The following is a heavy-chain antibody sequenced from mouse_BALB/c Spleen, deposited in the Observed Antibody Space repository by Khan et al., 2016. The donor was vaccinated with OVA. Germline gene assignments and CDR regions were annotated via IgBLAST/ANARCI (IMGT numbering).Heavy chain of an antibody. D-gene: IGHD2-1*01. V-gene: IGHV1-7*01. CDR3: ARYDGNYYYAMDY. Sequence: QVQLQQSGAELAKPGASVKMSCKASGYTFTSYWMHWVKQRPGQGLEWIGYINPSTGYTEYNQKFKDKATLTADNSSSTAYMQLSSLTSEDSAVYYCARYDGNYYYAMDYWGQGTSVTVSS. CDR2: INPSTGYT. CDR1: GYTFTSYW. J-gene: IGHJ4*01.